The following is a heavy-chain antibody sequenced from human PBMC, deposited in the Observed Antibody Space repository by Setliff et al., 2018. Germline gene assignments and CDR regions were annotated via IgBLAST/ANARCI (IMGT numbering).Heavy chain of an antibody. CDR2: INGRSTRS. CDR3: AKRPEHVDMYFDY. V-gene: IGHV3-23*01. Sequence: PTGGSLRLSCAVPGLSFYSYSMNWVRQAPGKGLEWVAGINGRSTRSLYADSVRGRFTISRDNSKNTLYLQMNSLRAEDTAVYYCAKRPEHVDMYFDYWGQGALVTVS. CDR1: GLSFYSYS. J-gene: IGHJ4*02.